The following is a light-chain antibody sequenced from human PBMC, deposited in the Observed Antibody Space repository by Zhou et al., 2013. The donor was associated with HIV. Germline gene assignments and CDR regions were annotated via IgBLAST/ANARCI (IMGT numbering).Light chain of an antibody. CDR3: QQSYSTPFT. CDR2: NAS. V-gene: IGKV1-12*01. CDR1: QDIAGW. Sequence: DIQMTQSPSSVSASVGDRVTITCRASQDIAGWLAWYQQKPGKAPKLLIYNASGLQSGVPSRFSGSGSGTDYTLTISSLQPEDFATYYCQQSYSTPFTFGLGPKWISN. J-gene: IGKJ3*01.